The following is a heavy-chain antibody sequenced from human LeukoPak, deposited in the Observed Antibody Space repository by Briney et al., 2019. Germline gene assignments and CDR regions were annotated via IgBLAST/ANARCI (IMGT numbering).Heavy chain of an antibody. V-gene: IGHV4-4*07. CDR3: ARVYDFWSGVWFDP. Sequence: SETLSLTCTVSCGSISSYYWSWIRQPAWKGPEWIGRIYTSGSTNYNPSLKSRVTMSVDTAKNQFSLKLSSVTAADTAVYYCARVYDFWSGVWFDPWGQGTLVTVSS. CDR2: IYTSGST. CDR1: CGSISSYY. J-gene: IGHJ5*02. D-gene: IGHD3-3*01.